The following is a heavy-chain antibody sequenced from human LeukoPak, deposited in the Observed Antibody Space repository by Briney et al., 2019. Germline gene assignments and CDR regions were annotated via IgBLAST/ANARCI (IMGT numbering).Heavy chain of an antibody. CDR3: AKGGSNYYPYYFDY. D-gene: IGHD3-22*01. CDR1: GFTFSSYA. J-gene: IGHJ4*02. CDR2: ISGSGGST. V-gene: IGHV3-23*01. Sequence: GGSLRLSCAASGFTFSSYAMSWVRQAPGKGLEWVSGISGSGGSTYYADSVKGRFTISRDNSRNTLYLQMNSLRAEDTAVYYCAKGGSNYYPYYFDYWGQGTLVTVSS.